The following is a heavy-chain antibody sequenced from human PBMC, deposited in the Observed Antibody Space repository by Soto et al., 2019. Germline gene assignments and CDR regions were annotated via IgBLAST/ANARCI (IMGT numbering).Heavy chain of an antibody. V-gene: IGHV4-39*01. D-gene: IGHD3-9*01. J-gene: IGHJ5*02. CDR3: GFGDGGRYFDWLLSDNWFDP. CDR1: GGSISSSSYY. CDR2: IYYSGST. Sequence: QLQLQESGPGLVKPSETLSLTCTVSGGSISSSSYYWGWIRQPPGKGLEWIGSIYYSGSTYYNPSLKSRVTISVDTSKNQRSLRLSAVTAADTAVYYCGFGDGGRYFDWLLSDNWFDPWGQGTLVTVSS.